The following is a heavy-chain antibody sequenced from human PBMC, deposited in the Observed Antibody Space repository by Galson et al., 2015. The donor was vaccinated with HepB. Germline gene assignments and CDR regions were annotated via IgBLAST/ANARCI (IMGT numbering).Heavy chain of an antibody. CDR3: ARQPYIKGWLYWYFDV. V-gene: IGHV4-39*01. CDR1: GGSIRSTTDY. D-gene: IGHD6-19*01. Sequence: ETLSLTCTVSGGSIRSTTDYWVWIRQTPGKGLELIGSIYYSGRTFYNPALKSRVTTSVDASKDEVSLKVRSMTAADTGAYFCARQPYIKGWLYWYFDVWGRGTLVTVSS. CDR2: IYYSGRT. J-gene: IGHJ2*01.